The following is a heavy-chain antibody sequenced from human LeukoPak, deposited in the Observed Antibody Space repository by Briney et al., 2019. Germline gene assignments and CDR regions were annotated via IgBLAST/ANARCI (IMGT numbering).Heavy chain of an antibody. V-gene: IGHV1-2*02. Sequence: ASVKVFCKASGYTFTGYFMHWVRQAPGLGLEWIGWINPNIGATKYARKFQGRVTMTRDTSISTAYMEVSRLRSDDTAVYYCARGQLTDDLDYWGQGTLVTVSS. J-gene: IGHJ4*02. CDR1: GYTFTGYF. CDR3: ARGQLTDDLDY. D-gene: IGHD1-14*01. CDR2: INPNIGAT.